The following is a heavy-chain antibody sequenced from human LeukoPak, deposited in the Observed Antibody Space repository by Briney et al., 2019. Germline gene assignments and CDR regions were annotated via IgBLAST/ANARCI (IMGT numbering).Heavy chain of an antibody. CDR2: ISGSGGST. V-gene: IGHV3-23*01. CDR3: AKSGGLSGSGRLAMDV. D-gene: IGHD3-10*01. CDR1: GFTFSNYA. J-gene: IGHJ6*02. Sequence: GGSLRLSCAASGFTFSNYAMSWVRQAPGKGLEWVSGISGSGGSTYYADSVKGRFTSSRDNSNNTLYVQMNSLRVEDTAVYYCAKSGGLSGSGRLAMDVWGQGTTVTVSS.